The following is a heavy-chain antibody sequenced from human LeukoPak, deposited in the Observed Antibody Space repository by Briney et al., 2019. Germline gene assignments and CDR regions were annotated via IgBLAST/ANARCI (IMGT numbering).Heavy chain of an antibody. CDR2: INAGNGNT. V-gene: IGHV1-3*01. CDR3: ARMVRGDYYYGMDV. Sequence: ALVKVSCKASGYTFTSYAMHWVRQAPGQRLEWMGWINAGNGNTKYSQKFQGRVTITRDTSASTAYMELSSLRSEDTAVYYCARMVRGDYYYGMDVWGKGTTVTVSS. D-gene: IGHD3-10*01. J-gene: IGHJ6*04. CDR1: GYTFTSYA.